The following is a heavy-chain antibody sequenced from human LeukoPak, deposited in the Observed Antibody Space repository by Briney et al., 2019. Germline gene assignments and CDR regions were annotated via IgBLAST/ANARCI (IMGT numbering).Heavy chain of an antibody. CDR3: ARRYCSGGSCYLAFDY. D-gene: IGHD2-15*01. V-gene: IGHV4-59*08. J-gene: IGHJ4*02. CDR2: IYYSGST. CDR1: GGSISSYY. Sequence: KPSETLSLTCTVSGGSISSYYWSWIRQPPGKGLEWIGYIYYSGSTNYNPSLKSRVTISVDTSKNRFSLKLSSVTAADTAVYYCARRYCSGGSCYLAFDYWGQGTLVTVSS.